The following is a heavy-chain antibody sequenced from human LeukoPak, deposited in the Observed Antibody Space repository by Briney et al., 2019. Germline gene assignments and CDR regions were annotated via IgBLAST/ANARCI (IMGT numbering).Heavy chain of an antibody. J-gene: IGHJ4*02. CDR1: GNSFTSYW. D-gene: IGHD3-3*01. V-gene: IGHV5-51*01. CDR2: IYPGDSDT. Sequence: GESLKISCKGSGNSFTSYWIGWVRQMPGKGLEWVGIIYPGDSDTRYSPSFQGQVTISADKSISTAYLQWSSLKASDTAMYYCARLEWPRHLGHLDYWGQGTLVTVSS. CDR3: ARLEWPRHLGHLDY.